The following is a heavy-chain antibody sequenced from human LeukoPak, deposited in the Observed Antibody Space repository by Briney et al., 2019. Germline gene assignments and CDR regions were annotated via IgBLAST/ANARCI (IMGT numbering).Heavy chain of an antibody. CDR3: ARGRGVGATTNYYYYMDV. CDR1: GGTFSSYA. J-gene: IGHJ6*03. Sequence: SVKVSCKASGGTFSSYAFSWVRQAPGQGLEWMGGIIPIFGTANYAQKFQGRVTITTDESTSTAYMELSSLRSEDTAVYYCARGRGVGATTNYYYYMDVWGKGTTVTVSS. V-gene: IGHV1-69*05. CDR2: IIPIFGTA. D-gene: IGHD1-26*01.